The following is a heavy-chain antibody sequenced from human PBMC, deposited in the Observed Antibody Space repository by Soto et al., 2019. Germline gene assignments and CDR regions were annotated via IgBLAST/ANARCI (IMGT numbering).Heavy chain of an antibody. J-gene: IGHJ6*02. Sequence: QVQLVQSGAEVKKPGSSVKVSCKASGGTFSSYAISWVRQAPGQGLEWMGGIIPIFGTADYAQKFQGRVTITADESTSPAYMELSSLRSEDTAVYYCARDLPEMATTKVIYGMDVWGQGTTVTVSS. CDR2: IIPIFGTA. D-gene: IGHD5-12*01. V-gene: IGHV1-69*12. CDR1: GGTFSSYA. CDR3: ARDLPEMATTKVIYGMDV.